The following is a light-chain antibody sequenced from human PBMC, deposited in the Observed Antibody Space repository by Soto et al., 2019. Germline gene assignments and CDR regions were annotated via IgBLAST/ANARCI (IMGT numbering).Light chain of an antibody. CDR3: QQYNNLPPT. Sequence: EIVMTQSPATLSVSPGERATLSCRASQSVSSNLAWYQQKPDQAPRLLIYGASTRATGIPARFSGSGSGTEFTLTISSLQSEDFAVYYCQQYNNLPPTFGQGTKV. CDR2: GAS. J-gene: IGKJ1*01. V-gene: IGKV3-15*01. CDR1: QSVSSN.